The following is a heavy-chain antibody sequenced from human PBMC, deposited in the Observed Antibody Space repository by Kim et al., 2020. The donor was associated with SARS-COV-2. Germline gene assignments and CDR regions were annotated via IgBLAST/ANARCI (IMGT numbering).Heavy chain of an antibody. CDR3: ARQWFAFDI. CDR2: GRT. V-gene: IGHV4-30-2*03. D-gene: IGHD3-10*01. J-gene: IGHJ3*02. Sequence: GRTYSNPSLKSRVTISVDTSKNQFSLKLSSVTAADTAVYYCARQWFAFDIWGQGTMVTVSS.